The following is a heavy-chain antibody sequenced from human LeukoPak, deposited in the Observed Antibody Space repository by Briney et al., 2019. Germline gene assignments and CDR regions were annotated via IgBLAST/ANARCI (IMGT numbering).Heavy chain of an antibody. CDR3: ARDSPRYGSGSDYGMDV. V-gene: IGHV3-66*01. J-gene: IGHJ6*02. CDR2: IYSGGST. D-gene: IGHD3-10*01. CDR1: GITSGTHD. Sequence: GGSLRLSCEVSGITSGTHDVTYGLTWVRQAPGKGLEWVSVIYSGGSTYYADSVKGRFTISRDNSKNTLYLQMNSLRAEDTAVYYCARDSPRYGSGSDYGMDVWGQGTTVTVSS.